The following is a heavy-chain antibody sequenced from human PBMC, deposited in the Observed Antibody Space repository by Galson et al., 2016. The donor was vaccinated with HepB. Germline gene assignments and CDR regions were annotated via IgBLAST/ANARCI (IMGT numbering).Heavy chain of an antibody. J-gene: IGHJ5*01. CDR2: VNPKNNST. CDR1: GYIFSGYY. V-gene: IGHV1-2*06. CDR3: AKDSGGSYDS. D-gene: IGHD3-10*01. Sequence: SVKVSCKASGYIFSGYYMHWVRQAPGQGPQWMGRVNPKNNSTNFAQEFQGRVTMTSDTSITTVYMELSGLGSDDTAVYYCAKDSGGSYDSWGQGTRVTVSS.